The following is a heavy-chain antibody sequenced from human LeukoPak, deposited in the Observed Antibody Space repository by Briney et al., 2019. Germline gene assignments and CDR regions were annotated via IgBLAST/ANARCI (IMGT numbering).Heavy chain of an antibody. D-gene: IGHD1-1*01. CDR3: ARDKVVGATTGSIFDY. J-gene: IGHJ4*02. V-gene: IGHV3-7*01. Sequence: PGGSLRLSCAASAFTFGNYWMSWVRQAPGKGLEWVANMAQDGSEIYYVDSVKGRFTISRDNAKNSLCLEMNSLRADDTAVYYCARDKVVGATTGSIFDYWGQGTLVTVSS. CDR1: AFTFGNYW. CDR2: MAQDGSEI.